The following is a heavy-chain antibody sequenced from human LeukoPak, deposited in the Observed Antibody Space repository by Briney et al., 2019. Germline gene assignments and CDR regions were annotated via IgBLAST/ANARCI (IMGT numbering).Heavy chain of an antibody. J-gene: IGHJ5*02. CDR3: ASSTNWYNWFDP. Sequence: SQTLSLACAISGDSVSSQSAAWNWIRQSPSRGLEWLGRTYYRSKWYSDSPLSVKSRITIKAGTSKNQISLQLNSVTPEDTGVYYCASSTNWYNWFDPWGQGTLVTVSS. CDR2: TYYRSKWYS. CDR1: GDSVSSQSAA. D-gene: IGHD5-24*01. V-gene: IGHV6-1*01.